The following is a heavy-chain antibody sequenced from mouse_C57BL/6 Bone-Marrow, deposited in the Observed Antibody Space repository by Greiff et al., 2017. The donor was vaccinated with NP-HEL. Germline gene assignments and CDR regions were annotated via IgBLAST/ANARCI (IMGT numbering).Heavy chain of an antibody. J-gene: IGHJ1*03. V-gene: IGHV1-81*01. Sequence: QVHVKQSGAELARPGASVKLSCKASGYTFTSYGISWVKQRTGQGLEWIGEIYPRSGNTYYNEKFKGKATLTADKSSSTAYMELRSLTSEDSAVYFCAISGSPITAVVARVYFDVWGTGTTVTVSS. CDR2: IYPRSGNT. CDR3: AISGSPITAVVARVYFDV. CDR1: GYTFTSYG. D-gene: IGHD1-1*01.